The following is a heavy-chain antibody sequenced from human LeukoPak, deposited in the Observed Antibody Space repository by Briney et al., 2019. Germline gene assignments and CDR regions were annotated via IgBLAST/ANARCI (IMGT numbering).Heavy chain of an antibody. D-gene: IGHD5-18*01. CDR1: GFTFSSYA. V-gene: IGHV3-30-3*01. J-gene: IGHJ4*02. CDR3: ARGRYSYGYVDY. CDR2: ISYDGSNK. Sequence: PGGSLRLSCAASGFTFSSYAMHWVRQAPGKGLEWVAVISYDGSNKYYADSVKGRFTLSRDNSKNTLYLQMNSLRVEDTALYYCARGRYSYGYVDYWGQGTLVTVSS.